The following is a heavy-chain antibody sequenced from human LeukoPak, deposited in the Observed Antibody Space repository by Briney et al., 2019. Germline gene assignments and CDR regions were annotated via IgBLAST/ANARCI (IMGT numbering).Heavy chain of an antibody. V-gene: IGHV3-74*01. J-gene: IGHJ4*02. CDR1: GFSFSGHW. D-gene: IGHD1-26*01. CDR3: AKDSSSGHSGSYLFDY. CDR2: ISPTGSTT. Sequence: GGSLRLSCTASGFSFSGHWMHWARQLPGKGLVWVSRISPTGSTTSYADSVKGRFTVSRDNSKNTLYLQMNSLRAEDTAVYYCAKDSSSGHSGSYLFDYWGQGTLVTVSS.